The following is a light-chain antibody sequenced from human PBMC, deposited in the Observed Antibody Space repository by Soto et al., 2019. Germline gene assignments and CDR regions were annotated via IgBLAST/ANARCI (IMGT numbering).Light chain of an antibody. J-gene: IGLJ1*01. CDR1: SSDVGGYNY. V-gene: IGLV2-14*01. Sequence: HSALTQPASVSGSPGQSIAISCTRTSSDVGGYNYVSWYQQHPGKAPKLMIYDVSNRPSGVSNRFSGSKSGNTASLTISGLQAEDEADYYCSSYTSSSTLYVFGTGTKVTVL. CDR3: SSYTSSSTLYV. CDR2: DVS.